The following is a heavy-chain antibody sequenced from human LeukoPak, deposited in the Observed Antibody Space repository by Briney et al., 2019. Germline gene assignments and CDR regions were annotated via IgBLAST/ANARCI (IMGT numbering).Heavy chain of an antibody. CDR3: ARVMMGATVTTFHYYCMDV. Sequence: GGSLRLSCAACGFTFSHYSIDWVRQAQGKGLERVASITSSSSHIYYADSVKGRFTISRDNAKNEVYLQMNSLRGEDTAIYYCARVMMGATVTTFHYYCMDVWGVGTTVTVSS. D-gene: IGHD4-11*01. J-gene: IGHJ6*03. CDR1: GFTFSHYS. CDR2: ITSSSSHI. V-gene: IGHV3-21*01.